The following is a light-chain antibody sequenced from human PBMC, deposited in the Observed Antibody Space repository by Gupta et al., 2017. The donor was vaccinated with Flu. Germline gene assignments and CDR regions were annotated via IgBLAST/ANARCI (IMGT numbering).Light chain of an antibody. CDR3: QESSTLPQT. V-gene: IGKV6-21*01. CDR1: QSIGSS. CDR2: YAS. Sequence: EILLTQSPDFQSVTPKEKVTITCRASQSIGSSLHWYQQKPYLSPKLLLKYASLACSGVRSTSRGPGPGTDFSLSIKRMKAEDAAPSYSQESSTLPQTFGQGTKVEIK. J-gene: IGKJ1*01.